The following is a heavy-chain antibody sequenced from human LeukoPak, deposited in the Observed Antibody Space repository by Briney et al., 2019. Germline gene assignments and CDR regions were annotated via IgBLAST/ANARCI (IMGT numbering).Heavy chain of an antibody. CDR3: ARTYYYDRTPDY. Sequence: SVKVSCKASGYTFTSYGISWVRQAPGQGLEWMGGIIPIFGTANYAQKFQGRVTITADESTSTAYMELSSLRSDDTAVYYCARTYYYDRTPDYWGQGTLVTVSS. V-gene: IGHV1-69*13. J-gene: IGHJ4*02. CDR2: IIPIFGTA. D-gene: IGHD3-22*01. CDR1: GYTFTSYG.